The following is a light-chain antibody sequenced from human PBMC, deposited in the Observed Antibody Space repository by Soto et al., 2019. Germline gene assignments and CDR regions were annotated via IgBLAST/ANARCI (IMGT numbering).Light chain of an antibody. CDR1: SSYIGAYNY. CDR3: TSYAGNNNFV. Sequence: QSALTQPPSASGSPGQSVTISCTGTSSYIGAYNYVSWYQRHPGKAPQLMVYQIDKRPSGVPDRFSGSRSGNTASLTVSGLQPEDEADYYCTSYAGNNNFVFGTGTKLTVL. V-gene: IGLV2-8*01. CDR2: QID. J-gene: IGLJ1*01.